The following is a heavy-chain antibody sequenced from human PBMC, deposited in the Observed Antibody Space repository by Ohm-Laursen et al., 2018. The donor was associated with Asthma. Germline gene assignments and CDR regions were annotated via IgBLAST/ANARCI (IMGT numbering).Heavy chain of an antibody. Sequence: SLRLSCAASGFTFSNYAMHWVRQAPGKGLEWVADISFDGSNTYCAGSVKGRFTISRDNSQNTLYLQMNSLRAEDTAVYYCARDAYRSSGTYFDYWGQGTLVTVSS. CDR3: ARDAYRSSGTYFDY. J-gene: IGHJ4*02. D-gene: IGHD6-6*01. CDR1: GFTFSNYA. V-gene: IGHV3-30-3*01. CDR2: ISFDGSNT.